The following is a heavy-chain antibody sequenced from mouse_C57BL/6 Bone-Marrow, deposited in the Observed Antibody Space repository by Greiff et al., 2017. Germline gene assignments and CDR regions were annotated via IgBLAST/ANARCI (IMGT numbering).Heavy chain of an antibody. V-gene: IGHV5-9-1*02. CDR2: ISSGGDYI. Sequence: EVKLVESGEGLVKPGGSLKLSCAASGFTFSSYAMSWVRQTPEKRLEWVAYISSGGDYIYYADTVKGRFTISSDNARNTLYLQMSSLKSEDTAMYYCTRDSDYDSAYYAMDYWGQGTAVAVSS. CDR3: TRDSDYDSAYYAMDY. J-gene: IGHJ4*01. CDR1: GFTFSSYA. D-gene: IGHD2-4*01.